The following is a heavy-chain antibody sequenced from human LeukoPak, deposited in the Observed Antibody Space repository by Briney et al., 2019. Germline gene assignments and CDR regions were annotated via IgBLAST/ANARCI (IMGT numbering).Heavy chain of an antibody. CDR3: ARATTYDILTGYFDY. CDR2: ISGSGGST. J-gene: IGHJ4*02. D-gene: IGHD3-9*01. V-gene: IGHV3-23*01. Sequence: EPGGTLRLSCAASGFTFSSYGMRWVRQAPGKGLEWVSAISGSGGSTYYAESVKGRFTMSRDNAKNSLYLQMNSLRAEDTAVYYCARATTYDILTGYFDYWGQGTLVTVSS. CDR1: GFTFSSYG.